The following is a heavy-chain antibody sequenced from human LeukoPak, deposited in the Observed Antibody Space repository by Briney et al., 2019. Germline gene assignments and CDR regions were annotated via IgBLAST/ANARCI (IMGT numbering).Heavy chain of an antibody. CDR2: IRGSGSGM. CDR3: ARDDNWGFDY. J-gene: IGHJ4*02. V-gene: IGHV3-21*01. CDR1: GLAFIDYS. Sequence: PGGSLRLPCQASGLAFIDYSMNWFRQALGRGWEGVGSIRGSGSGMGSGNYYAGSVKGRFTISRDNAKNSLYLQMNSLRAEDTAFYYCARDDNWGFDYWGQGALVTVSS. D-gene: IGHD7-27*01.